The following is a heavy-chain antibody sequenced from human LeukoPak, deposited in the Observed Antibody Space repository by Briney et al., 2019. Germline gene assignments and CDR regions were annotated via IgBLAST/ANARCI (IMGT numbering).Heavy chain of an antibody. J-gene: IGHJ6*02. D-gene: IGHD5-12*01. CDR3: ARDRYSGYDYYYYYGMDV. CDR1: GYTFTGYY. V-gene: IGHV1-2*04. CDR2: INPNSGGT. Sequence: ASVKVSCKASGYTFTGYYMHWVRQAPGQGLEWMGWINPNSGGTNYAQKFQGWVTMTRDTSISTAYMELSRLRSDDTAVYYCARDRYSGYDYYYYYGMDVWGQGTTVTVPS.